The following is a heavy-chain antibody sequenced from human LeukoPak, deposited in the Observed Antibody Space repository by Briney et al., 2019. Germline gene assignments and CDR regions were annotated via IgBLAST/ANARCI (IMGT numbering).Heavy chain of an antibody. Sequence: ASVKVSCKASGYTFTGYYMHWVRQAPGQGLEWMGWINPNSGGTNYAQKFQGRVTMTRDTSISTAYMELSSLTSEDTAVYYCAKDKSYTSSWSFDYWGQGTLVTVSS. CDR2: INPNSGGT. D-gene: IGHD6-13*01. J-gene: IGHJ4*02. V-gene: IGHV1-2*02. CDR1: GYTFTGYY. CDR3: AKDKSYTSSWSFDY.